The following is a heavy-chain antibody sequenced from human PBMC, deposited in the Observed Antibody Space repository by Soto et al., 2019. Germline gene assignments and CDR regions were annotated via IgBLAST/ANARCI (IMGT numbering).Heavy chain of an antibody. J-gene: IGHJ4*02. V-gene: IGHV3-30*03. D-gene: IGHD3-10*01. CDR2: ISHDGSER. Sequence: VGSLRLSCAASVFTLRSYGMHCVRHAPGKGLEWVAVISHDGSERYYADSVQGRFTISRDNSRNTQYLQMNSLSPEDTAVYYCARALNITMVRGVMVDWGQGTLVNVSS. CDR1: VFTLRSYG. CDR3: ARALNITMVRGVMVD.